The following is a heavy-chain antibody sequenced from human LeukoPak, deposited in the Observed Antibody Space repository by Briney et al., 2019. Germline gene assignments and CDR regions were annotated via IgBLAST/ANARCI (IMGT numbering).Heavy chain of an antibody. V-gene: IGHV3-48*04. J-gene: IGHJ6*03. Sequence: GGSLRLSCAASGFTFSSYGMHWVRQAPGKGLEWVSYISSSGSTIYYADSVKGRFTISRDNAKNSLYLQMNSLRAEDTAVYYCARALDYYYYMDVWGKGTTVTVSS. CDR2: ISSSGSTI. CDR1: GFTFSSYG. CDR3: ARALDYYYYMDV.